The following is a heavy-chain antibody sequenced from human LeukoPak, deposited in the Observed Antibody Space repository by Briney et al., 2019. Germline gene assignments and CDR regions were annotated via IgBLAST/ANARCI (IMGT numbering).Heavy chain of an antibody. CDR3: ARGPYSYDSSGAFDI. CDR1: GDSISSGDYY. V-gene: IGHV4-61*02. Sequence: SETLSLTCTVSGDSISSGDYYWSWIRQPAGKGLEWIVRISSSGSTNDNPSLKSRVTISVDTSKNQFSLQLSSVTAADTAVYFCARGPYSYDSSGAFDIWGQGTMVTVSS. CDR2: ISSSGST. J-gene: IGHJ3*02. D-gene: IGHD3-22*01.